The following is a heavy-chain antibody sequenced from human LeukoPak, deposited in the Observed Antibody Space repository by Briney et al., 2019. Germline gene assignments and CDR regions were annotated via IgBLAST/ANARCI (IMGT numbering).Heavy chain of an antibody. Sequence: GGSLRLSCAAAGVTFSSYGMHCVRQALGKGLEWVALISSDGNSKVYGDSVKGRFTISRDDSKSTLYLQMDSLRPEDTAVYYCTTKVIRGNSGDDYDDWGQGTLVTVSS. CDR1: GVTFSSYG. CDR3: TTKVIRGNSGDDYDD. V-gene: IGHV3-30*03. J-gene: IGHJ4*02. CDR2: ISSDGNSK. D-gene: IGHD5-12*01.